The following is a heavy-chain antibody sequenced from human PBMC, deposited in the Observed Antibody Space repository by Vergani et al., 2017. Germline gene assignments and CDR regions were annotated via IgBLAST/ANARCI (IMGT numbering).Heavy chain of an antibody. Sequence: QVQLQESGPGLVKPSQTLSLACTASGGSISSGSYYWSWIRQPAGKGLEWIGRIYTSGSTNYNPSLKSRVTISVDTSKNQFSLKLSSVTAADTAVYYCARDAPGGCSSTSCYTPYWYFDLWGRGTLVTVSS. CDR3: ARDAPGGCSSTSCYTPYWYFDL. D-gene: IGHD2-2*02. V-gene: IGHV4-61*02. J-gene: IGHJ2*01. CDR2: IYTSGST. CDR1: GGSISSGSYY.